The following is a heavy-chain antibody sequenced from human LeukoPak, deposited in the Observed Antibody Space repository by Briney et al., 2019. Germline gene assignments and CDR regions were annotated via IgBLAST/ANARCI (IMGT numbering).Heavy chain of an antibody. D-gene: IGHD1-26*01. J-gene: IGHJ4*02. CDR1: GFTFSSYD. Sequence: PGGSLRLSCAASGFTFSSYDMHWVRQAPGKGLEWVADISCNGSKKYYADSVKGRFTISRDNTKNSLYLQMNSPRAEDTAVYYCGKGPPDRGGYYCRSEFVNRGQGNLVTVSS. V-gene: IGHV3-30*02. CDR2: ISCNGSKK. CDR3: GKGPPDRGGYYCRSEFVN.